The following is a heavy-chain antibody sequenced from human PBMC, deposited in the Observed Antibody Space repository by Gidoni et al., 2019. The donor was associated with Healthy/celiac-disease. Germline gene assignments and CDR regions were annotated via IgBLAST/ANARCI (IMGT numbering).Heavy chain of an antibody. J-gene: IGHJ4*02. Sequence: PGKGLEWIGYIYYSGSTYYNPSLKSRVTISVDTSKNQFSLKLSSVTAADTAVYYFSRVLRSGTVYYFDYWGQGTLVTVSS. V-gene: IGHV4-31*02. D-gene: IGHD1-1*01. CDR3: SRVLRSGTVYYFDY. CDR2: IYYSGST.